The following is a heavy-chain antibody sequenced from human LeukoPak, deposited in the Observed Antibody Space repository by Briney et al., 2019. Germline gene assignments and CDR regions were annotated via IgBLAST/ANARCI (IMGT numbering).Heavy chain of an antibody. CDR2: INSDGSST. CDR1: GFTFTSYW. Sequence: PGGSLILSCAASGFTFTSYWMHWVRQAPGKGLVWVSRINSDGSSTSYADSVKGRFTISRDNAKNSLYLQMDSLRAEDTAVYYCAAGGSWYYNYWGQGTLVTVSS. CDR3: AAGGSWYYNY. D-gene: IGHD6-13*01. J-gene: IGHJ4*02. V-gene: IGHV3-74*01.